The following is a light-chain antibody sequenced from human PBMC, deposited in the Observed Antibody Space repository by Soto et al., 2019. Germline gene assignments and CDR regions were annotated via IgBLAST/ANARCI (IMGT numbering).Light chain of an antibody. V-gene: IGLV2-14*01. CDR2: EVN. CDR1: SSDVGDYNY. CDR3: SSYTSSNTLL. J-gene: IGLJ2*01. Sequence: QSVLTQPASVSGSPGQSITISCTGSSSDVGDYNYVSWYQQHPGKAPKLMIYEVNNRPTGVSNRFSDSKSGNTASLTISGLQAEGEADYYCSSYTSSNTLLFGGGTKLTVL.